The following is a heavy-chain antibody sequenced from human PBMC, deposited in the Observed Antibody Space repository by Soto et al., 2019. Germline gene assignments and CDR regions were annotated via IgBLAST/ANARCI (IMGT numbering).Heavy chain of an antibody. J-gene: IGHJ3*02. CDR2: ILVGGST. V-gene: IGHV3-23*01. CDR3: AKETATGGGAFDI. CDR1: GFTCSSYD. Sequence: GGSLRLSCAASGFTCSSYDMSWVRQAPGKGLEWVSTILVGGSTHYPDSVKGRFTISRDNSKNTAFLQMNSLTAGDTAGYYCAKETATGGGAFDICGQGTVVTVSS. D-gene: IGHD2-8*02.